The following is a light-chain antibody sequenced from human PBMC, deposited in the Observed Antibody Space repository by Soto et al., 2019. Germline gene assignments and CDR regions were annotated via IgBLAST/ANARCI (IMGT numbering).Light chain of an antibody. Sequence: QFALTQPASVSGSPGQSITISCTGTSSDVGGYNYVSWYQQHPGKAPKLMIYDVSNRPSGVSNRFSGSKSGNTASLTISGLQAEDEAYYYCSSYTSSSTSFGGGTKLTVL. V-gene: IGLV2-14*03. CDR3: SSYTSSSTS. CDR1: SSDVGGYNY. CDR2: DVS. J-gene: IGLJ2*01.